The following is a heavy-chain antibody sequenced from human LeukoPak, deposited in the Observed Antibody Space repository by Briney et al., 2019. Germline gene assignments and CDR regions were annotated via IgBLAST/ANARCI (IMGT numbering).Heavy chain of an antibody. Sequence: PGGSLRLSCAASGFTFSSYTMSWVRQAPGKGLEWVSGISYSGGNTYYADSVKGRFTISRDNSKNTLYLQMNSLRAEDTAVYHCAKFGRSGIVLQPAAMDSWGQGPLPTVS. CDR1: GFTFSSYT. D-gene: IGHD2-2*01. CDR2: ISYSGGNT. CDR3: AKFGRSGIVLQPAAMDS. J-gene: IGHJ4*02. V-gene: IGHV3-23*01.